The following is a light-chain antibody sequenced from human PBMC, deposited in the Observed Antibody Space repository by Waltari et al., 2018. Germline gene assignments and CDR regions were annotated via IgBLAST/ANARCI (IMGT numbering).Light chain of an antibody. Sequence: DLQMTQSPSSLSASVGARVTITCRASRTISIYLNWYQQKPGKAPKLLIYTASTLQPGVPSRFSGSGSGTDFTLTISSLQPEDFATYYCQQSHSTPLTFGGGTKVEIK. CDR1: RTISIY. CDR2: TAS. CDR3: QQSHSTPLT. V-gene: IGKV1-39*01. J-gene: IGKJ4*01.